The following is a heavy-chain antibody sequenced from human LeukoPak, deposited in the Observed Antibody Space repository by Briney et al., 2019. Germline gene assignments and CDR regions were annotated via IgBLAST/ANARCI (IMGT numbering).Heavy chain of an antibody. J-gene: IGHJ4*02. Sequence: GGSLRVSCAASGFTFSDYYMSWMRQAPGTGLKWVSYISSSGSTIYYADSVKGRFTISRDNSKNTLYLQMNSLRAEDTAVYYCAKGPSGYHNTGGQGTLVTVSS. CDR1: GFTFSDYY. D-gene: IGHD5-12*01. CDR2: ISSSGSTI. V-gene: IGHV3-11*04. CDR3: AKGPSGYHNT.